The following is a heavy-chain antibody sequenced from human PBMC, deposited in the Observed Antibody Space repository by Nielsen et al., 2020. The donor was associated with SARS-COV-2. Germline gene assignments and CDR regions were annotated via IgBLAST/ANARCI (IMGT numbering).Heavy chain of an antibody. V-gene: IGHV3-30-3*01. CDR3: ARGVFGGPRV. CDR2: ISYDGSNK. Sequence: GESLKISCAASGFTFSSYAMHWVRQAPGKGLEWVAVISYDGSNKYYADSVKGRFTISRDNSKNTLYLQMNSLRPDDTAVYYCARGVFGGPRVWGQGTLVTVSS. J-gene: IGHJ4*02. D-gene: IGHD4-23*01. CDR1: GFTFSSYA.